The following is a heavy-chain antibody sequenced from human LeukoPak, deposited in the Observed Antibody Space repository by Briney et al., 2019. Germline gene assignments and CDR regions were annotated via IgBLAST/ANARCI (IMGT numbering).Heavy chain of an antibody. D-gene: IGHD6-13*01. V-gene: IGHV1-2*02. CDR3: ARDPIAAASNWFDP. J-gene: IGHJ5*02. CDR1: GYTFTGYY. CDR2: INPNSGGT. Sequence: ASVKVSFKASGYTFTGYYMHWVRQAPGQGLEWMGWINPNSGGTNYAQKFQGRVTMTRDTSISTAHMELSRLRSDDTAVYYCARDPIAAASNWFDPWGQRTLVTVSS.